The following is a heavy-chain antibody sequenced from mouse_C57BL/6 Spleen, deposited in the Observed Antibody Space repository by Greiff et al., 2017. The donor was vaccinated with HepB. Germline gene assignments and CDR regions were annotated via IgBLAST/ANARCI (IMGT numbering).Heavy chain of an antibody. J-gene: IGHJ1*03. CDR2: INYDGSST. V-gene: IGHV5-16*01. CDR1: VFTFSDYY. Sequence: EVQLVESEGGLVQPGSSMKLSCTASVFTFSDYYMAWVRQVPEKGLEWVANINYDGSSTYYLDSLKSRFIISRDNAKNILYLQMSSLKSEDTATYYCARAPYYYGSSYWYFDVWGTGTTVTVSS. CDR3: ARAPYYYGSSYWYFDV. D-gene: IGHD1-1*01.